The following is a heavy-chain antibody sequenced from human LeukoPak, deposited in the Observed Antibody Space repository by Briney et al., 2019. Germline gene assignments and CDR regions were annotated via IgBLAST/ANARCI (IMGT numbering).Heavy chain of an antibody. CDR1: GYTFTSYG. CDR2: ISAYNGNT. CDR3: ARDAVYCSGGSCYSSGWFDP. Sequence: ASVKVSCKASGYTFTSYGISWVRQAPGQGLEWMGWISAYNGNTNYAQKLQGRVTMTTDTSTSTAYTELRSLRSEDTAVYYCARDAVYCSGGSCYSSGWFDPWGQGTLVTVSS. V-gene: IGHV1-18*01. D-gene: IGHD2-15*01. J-gene: IGHJ5*02.